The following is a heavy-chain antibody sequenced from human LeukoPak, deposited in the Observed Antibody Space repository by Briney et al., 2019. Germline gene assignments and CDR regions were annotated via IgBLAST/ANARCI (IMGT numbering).Heavy chain of an antibody. CDR2: IKQDGSEK. D-gene: IGHD3-10*01. V-gene: IGHV3-7*01. Sequence: GGSLRLSCAASGFTFSSYWMSWVRQAPGKGLEWVANIKQDGSEKYYVDSVKGRFTISRDNAKNSLYLQMNSLRAEDTAVYYCARIMVGVVRGAGNYFDYWGQGTLVTVSS. CDR1: GFTFSSYW. CDR3: ARIMVGVVRGAGNYFDY. J-gene: IGHJ4*02.